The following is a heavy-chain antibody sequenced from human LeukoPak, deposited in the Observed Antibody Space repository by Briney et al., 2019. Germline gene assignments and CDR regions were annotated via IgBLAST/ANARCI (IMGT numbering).Heavy chain of an antibody. J-gene: IGHJ4*02. CDR2: INTDGSST. CDR1: GFTFSSYW. D-gene: IGHD6-19*01. CDR3: AKSLPYSSLSRAFDS. V-gene: IGHV3-74*01. Sequence: PGGSLRLSCAASGFTFSSYWMHWVRQAPGKGLVWVSRINTDGSSTSYADSVKGRFTISRENSKNRLYLQMNSLTVGDTALYYCAKSLPYSSLSRAFDSWGQGTLVTVSS.